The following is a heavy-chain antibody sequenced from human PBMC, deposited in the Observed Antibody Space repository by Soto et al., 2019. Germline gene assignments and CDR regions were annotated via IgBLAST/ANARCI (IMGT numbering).Heavy chain of an antibody. V-gene: IGHV2-5*02. CDR3: AHAYGGTSWPNAAFDV. CDR2: IYWDDDT. D-gene: IGHD2-2*01. CDR1: GFSFSADGVG. Sequence: QITLKESGPTLVKPTQTLTLTCIFSGFSFSADGVGVGWIRQPPGKALEWLALIYWDDDTRYSPSLKSRFTITKETSTNQVVLTMTNMDPVDTATYYCAHAYGGTSWPNAAFDVWGQGTVVTVSS. J-gene: IGHJ3*01.